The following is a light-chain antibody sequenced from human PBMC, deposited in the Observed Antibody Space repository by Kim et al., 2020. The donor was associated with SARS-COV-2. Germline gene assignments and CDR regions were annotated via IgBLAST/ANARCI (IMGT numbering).Light chain of an antibody. CDR1: QSVSSSY. CDR3: QQYGSSPRT. V-gene: IGKV3-20*01. Sequence: EIVLTQSPGTLSLSPGQRATLSCRASQSVSSSYLAWYRQKPGQAPSLLIYAASSRATGIPDRFSGSASGTDFTLTITRLEPEDFAVYYCQQYGSSPRTFGQGTKLEI. CDR2: AAS. J-gene: IGKJ2*01.